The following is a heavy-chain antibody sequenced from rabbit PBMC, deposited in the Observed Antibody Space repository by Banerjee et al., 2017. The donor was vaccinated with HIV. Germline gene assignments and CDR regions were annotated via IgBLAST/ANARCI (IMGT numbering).Heavy chain of an antibody. Sequence: QSLEESGGGLVKPEGSLTLTCKASGFDLSSYYYICWVRQAPEKGLELIACISAGSGKTYYASWAKGRFTVSKTSSTTVTLQMTSLTAADTATYLCARDLAGVIGWNFNLWGQGTLVTVS. CDR2: ISAGSGKT. D-gene: IGHD4-1*01. J-gene: IGHJ4*01. CDR1: GFDLSSYYY. CDR3: ARDLAGVIGWNFNL. V-gene: IGHV1S40*01.